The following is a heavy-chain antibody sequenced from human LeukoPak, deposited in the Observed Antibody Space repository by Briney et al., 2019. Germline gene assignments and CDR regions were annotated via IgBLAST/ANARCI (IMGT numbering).Heavy chain of an antibody. CDR3: AKSEVYYGSGSLRYFDY. J-gene: IGHJ4*02. D-gene: IGHD3-10*01. V-gene: IGHV3-23*01. CDR1: GFNFSSYA. Sequence: GGSLRLSCAASGFNFSSYAMSWVRQAPGKGLEWVSAISGSGGSTYYADSVKGRFTISRDNSKNTLYLQMNSLRAEDTAVYYCAKSEVYYGSGSLRYFDYWGQGTLVTVSS. CDR2: ISGSGGST.